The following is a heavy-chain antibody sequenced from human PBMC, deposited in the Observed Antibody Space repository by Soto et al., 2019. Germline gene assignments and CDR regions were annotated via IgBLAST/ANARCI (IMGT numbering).Heavy chain of an antibody. CDR2: INHLETT. J-gene: IGHJ4*02. CDR3: ARGGGSDSFDY. V-gene: IGHV4-30-2*01. Sequence: SETLSLTCSVSGGTINSGDYFWSWIRQPPGKGLEWIGYINHLETTYYNPSLESRLTLSIDRAKNQFSLKLHSMSAADRAVYFCARGGGSDSFDYWGQGISVTVSS. D-gene: IGHD1-26*01. CDR1: GGTINSGDYF.